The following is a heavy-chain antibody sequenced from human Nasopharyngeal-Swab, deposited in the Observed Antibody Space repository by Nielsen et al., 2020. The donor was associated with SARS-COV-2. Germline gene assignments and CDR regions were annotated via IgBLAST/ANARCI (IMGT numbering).Heavy chain of an antibody. V-gene: IGHV3-7*03. CDR2: IKEDGSEK. CDR3: ARLPRNNWRLDS. J-gene: IGHJ4*02. D-gene: IGHD1-20*01. CDR1: GFTFGNYW. Sequence: GESLKISCAASGFTFGNYWMSWVRQAPGKRLEWVANIKEDGSEKDYVDSVKGRFTISRDNIKNSLYLQMNSLRVEDTAVYFCARLPRNNWRLDSWGQGILVIVSS.